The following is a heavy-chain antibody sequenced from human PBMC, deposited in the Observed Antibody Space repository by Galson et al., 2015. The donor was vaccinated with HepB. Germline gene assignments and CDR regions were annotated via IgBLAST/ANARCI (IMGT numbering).Heavy chain of an antibody. J-gene: IGHJ4*02. CDR1: GLTFSSYW. Sequence: SLRLSCAASGLTFSSYWMSWVRQAPGKGLEWVANINQAGTDKNYADSVKGRFTISRDNAKNSLYLQMNSLRAEDTALYYCARDPYSKADYWGQGTLITVSS. V-gene: IGHV3-7*03. CDR2: INQAGTDK. CDR3: ARDPYSKADY. D-gene: IGHD6-13*01.